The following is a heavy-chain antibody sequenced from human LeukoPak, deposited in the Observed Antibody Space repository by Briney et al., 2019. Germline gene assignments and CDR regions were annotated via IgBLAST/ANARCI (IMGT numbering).Heavy chain of an antibody. CDR1: GFTFSSYG. D-gene: IGHD3-22*01. CDR2: IWYDGSNK. CDR3: ARTHRRYDSSGYYSY. V-gene: IGHV3-33*01. Sequence: GGSLRLSCAASGFTFSSYGMHWVRQAPGKGLEWVAVIWYDGSNKYYADSVKGRFTISRDNSKNTLYLQVSSLRAEDTAVYYCARTHRRYDSSGYYSYWGQGTLVTVSS. J-gene: IGHJ4*02.